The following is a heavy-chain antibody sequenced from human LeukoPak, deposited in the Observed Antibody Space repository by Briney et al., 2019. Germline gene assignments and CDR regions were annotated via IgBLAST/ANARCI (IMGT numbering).Heavy chain of an antibody. Sequence: PGRSLRLSCAASGFTFSSYAMHWVRQAPGKGLEWVAVISYDGSNKYYADSVKGRFTISRDNSKNTLYLQMNSLRAEDTAVYYCARVPDYGSYRGTFDIWGQGTMVTVSS. J-gene: IGHJ3*02. CDR2: ISYDGSNK. CDR1: GFTFSSYA. D-gene: IGHD4-17*01. CDR3: ARVPDYGSYRGTFDI. V-gene: IGHV3-30*04.